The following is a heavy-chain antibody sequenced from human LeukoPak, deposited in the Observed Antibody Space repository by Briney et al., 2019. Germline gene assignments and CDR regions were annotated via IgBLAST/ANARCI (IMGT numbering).Heavy chain of an antibody. Sequence: PGGSLRLSCAASGFISSSFSMSWVRQAPGKGLEWVSAITGGHYATYNTDSVKGRFTISRDNAKNTLYLQMNSLRADDTAIYYCTKDPNGDYIGAFDPWGQGTLVTVSS. J-gene: IGHJ5*02. CDR3: TKDPNGDYIGAFDP. D-gene: IGHD4-17*01. CDR2: ITGGHYAT. CDR1: GFISSSFS. V-gene: IGHV3-23*01.